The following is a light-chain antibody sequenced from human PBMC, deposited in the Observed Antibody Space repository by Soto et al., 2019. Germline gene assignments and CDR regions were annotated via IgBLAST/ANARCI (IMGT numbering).Light chain of an antibody. V-gene: IGKV1-12*01. CDR3: QQAKSFPLT. CDR1: QGLSTW. CDR2: GAN. Sequence: DIQMTQSPSSVSAPVGDRVTITCRASQGLSTWLAWYQQKPGKAPKLLIYGANKLQSGVPSRFSGGGSGTDFTLTLSSLQPEDSATYYCQQAKSFPLTFGGGTKVDIK. J-gene: IGKJ4*01.